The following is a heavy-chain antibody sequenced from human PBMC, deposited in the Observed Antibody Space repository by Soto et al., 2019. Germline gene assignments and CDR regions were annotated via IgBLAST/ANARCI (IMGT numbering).Heavy chain of an antibody. Sequence: VKGSCKLSVYTLTELSMHCVLRNPGKGLECMGGFDPEDGETIYAQKFQGRVTMTEDTSTDTAYMELSGLRSEDTAVYYCATDYYDSSGYSTALEYWGQGTLVTVSS. CDR1: VYTLTELS. J-gene: IGHJ4*02. V-gene: IGHV1-24*01. CDR3: ATDYYDSSGYSTALEY. CDR2: FDPEDGET. D-gene: IGHD3-22*01.